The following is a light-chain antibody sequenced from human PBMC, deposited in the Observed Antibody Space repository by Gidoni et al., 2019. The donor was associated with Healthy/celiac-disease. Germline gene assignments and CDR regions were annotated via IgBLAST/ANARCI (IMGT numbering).Light chain of an antibody. CDR2: WAS. J-gene: IGKJ2*01. CDR3: QQYYSTPA. V-gene: IGKV4-1*01. CDR1: QSVLYSSNNKNY. Sequence: DIVMTQSPDSLAASLGERATINCKSSQSVLYSSNNKNYLAWYKQKPGQPPKLLIYWASTRESGVPDRYSGSGSGTDFTLTISSLQAEDVAVYYCQQYYSTPAFGQGTKLEIK.